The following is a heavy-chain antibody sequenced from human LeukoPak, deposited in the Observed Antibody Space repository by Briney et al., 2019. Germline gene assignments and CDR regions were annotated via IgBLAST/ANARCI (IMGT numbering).Heavy chain of an antibody. CDR2: MNPNSGNT. CDR1: GYTFTSYD. V-gene: IGHV1-8*01. CDR3: ARVGRMVRGDHTPY. Sequence: ASVKVSCKASGYTFTSYDINLVRQAPRQGLEWMGWMNPNSGNTGYAQKFQGRVTMTRNTSISTAYMELSRLRSEDTAVYYCARVGRMVRGDHTPYWGQGTLVTVSS. J-gene: IGHJ4*02. D-gene: IGHD3-10*01.